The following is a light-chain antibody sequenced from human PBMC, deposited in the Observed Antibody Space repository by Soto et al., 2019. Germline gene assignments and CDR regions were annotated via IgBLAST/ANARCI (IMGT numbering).Light chain of an antibody. V-gene: IGLV1-44*01. CDR3: AACDDSLNGDV. J-gene: IGLJ1*01. Sequence: QSVLTQPPSASGTPGQRVTISCSGSSSNIGSNTVNWYQQLPGTAPKLLIYSNNQRPSGVPDRFSGSKSGTSASLAISGLQSEHEADYYCAACDDSLNGDVFGTGTKLTVL. CDR1: SSNIGSNT. CDR2: SNN.